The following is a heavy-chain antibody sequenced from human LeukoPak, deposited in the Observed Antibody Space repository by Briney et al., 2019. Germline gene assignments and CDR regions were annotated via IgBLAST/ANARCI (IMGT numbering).Heavy chain of an antibody. V-gene: IGHV3-23*01. CDR2: ISDGGGRT. J-gene: IGHJ4*02. CDR3: TKNEIRDDSGSWYAY. Sequence: GGSLRLSCGASGFTFSTYAMSWVRQAPGKWREGVSGISDGGGRTFYAESVKGRFTVSRVNSKNTLYLRMNSLRAEDTAIYYCTKNEIRDDSGSWYAYWGLGTVVTASS. CDR1: GFTFSTYA. D-gene: IGHD6-13*01.